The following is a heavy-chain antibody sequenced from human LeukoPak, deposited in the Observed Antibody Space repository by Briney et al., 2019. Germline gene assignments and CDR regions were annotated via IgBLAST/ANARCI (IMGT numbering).Heavy chain of an antibody. V-gene: IGHV4-59*12. CDR3: ARGGKYYSSSWYNY. D-gene: IGHD6-13*01. Sequence: PLETLSLTCTVSGGSISTYYWSWIRQPPGKGLEWIGYIYYTGSTNYSPSLKSRVTISVDTSKNQFSLKLSSVTAADTAVYYCARGGKYYSSSWYNYWGQGTLVTVSS. CDR2: IYYTGST. J-gene: IGHJ4*02. CDR1: GGSISTYY.